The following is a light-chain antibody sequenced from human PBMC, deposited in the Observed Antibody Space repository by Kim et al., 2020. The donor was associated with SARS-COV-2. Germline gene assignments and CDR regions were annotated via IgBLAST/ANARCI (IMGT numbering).Light chain of an antibody. J-gene: IGKJ4*01. CDR3: LHHHIWPPALA. CDR2: DAS. V-gene: IGKV3-11*01. CDR1: QSVDIG. Sequence: PGERATLACRSSQSVDIGVAWYQQKPGQAPRLLIYDASKRVTSIPARFSGGGSGMDFTLTISSLGTEDFAVYYCLHHHIWPPALAFGGGTKVDIK.